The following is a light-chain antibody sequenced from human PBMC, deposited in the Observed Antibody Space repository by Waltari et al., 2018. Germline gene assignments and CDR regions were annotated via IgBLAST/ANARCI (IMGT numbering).Light chain of an antibody. Sequence: EIVLTQSPATLSLSPGERATLSCRASHSVDWYLAWYQQRPGQPPSLLLYDTSNRAPGIPDRFSGSVSDTDFTLTISSLEPEDYAVYYCQQRRSWPLTFGGGTKVEIE. V-gene: IGKV3-11*01. CDR3: QQRRSWPLT. J-gene: IGKJ4*01. CDR1: HSVDWY. CDR2: DTS.